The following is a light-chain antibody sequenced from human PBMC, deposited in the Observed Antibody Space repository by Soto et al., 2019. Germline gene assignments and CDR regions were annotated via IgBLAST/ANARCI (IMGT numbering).Light chain of an antibody. V-gene: IGKV3-20*01. Sequence: EIVLTQSPGTLSLFPGERATLSCRASQSISSNYLAWYQHKPGQAPRLLIHGASNRATGIPDRFSGAGSGPDFTLTISRLEPEDFAVYYCHPYGSAPAWTFGRGTKVEIK. CDR2: GAS. J-gene: IGKJ1*01. CDR3: HPYGSAPAWT. CDR1: QSISSNY.